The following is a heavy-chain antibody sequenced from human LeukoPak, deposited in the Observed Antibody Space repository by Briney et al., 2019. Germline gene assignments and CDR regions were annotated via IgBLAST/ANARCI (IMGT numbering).Heavy chain of an antibody. D-gene: IGHD4-23*01. CDR2: ISSSSSYI. J-gene: IGHJ4*02. Sequence: GGSLRLSCAASGFTLSSYSMNRVRQAPGKGLEWVSSISSSSSYIYYADSVKGRFTISRDNAKNSLYLQMNSLRAEDTAVYYCARVTDYGGDGVGFPEVYWGQGTLVTVSS. CDR1: GFTLSSYS. CDR3: ARVTDYGGDGVGFPEVY. V-gene: IGHV3-21*01.